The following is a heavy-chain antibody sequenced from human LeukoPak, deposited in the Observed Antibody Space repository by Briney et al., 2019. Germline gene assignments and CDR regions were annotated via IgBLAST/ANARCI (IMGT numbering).Heavy chain of an antibody. CDR1: GGTFSSYA. CDR3: ASPGEAVAGLYYFDY. Sequence: SVKVSCKASGGTFSSYAISWVRQAPGQGLEWMGGIIPIFGTANYAQKFQGRVTITADESTSTAYMELSSLRSEDTAVYYCASPGEAVAGLYYFDYWGQGTLVTVSS. V-gene: IGHV1-69*13. CDR2: IIPIFGTA. D-gene: IGHD6-19*01. J-gene: IGHJ4*02.